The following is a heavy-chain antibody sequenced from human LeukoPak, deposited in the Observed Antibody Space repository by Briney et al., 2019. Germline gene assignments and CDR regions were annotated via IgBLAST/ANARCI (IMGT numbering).Heavy chain of an antibody. Sequence: PSETLSLTCAVYGGSFSGYYWSWIRQPPGKGLEWIGEINHSGSTNYNPSLKSRVTISVDTSKNQFSLKLSSVTAADTAVYYCARGPLGWNDGRYFDLWGRGTLVTVSS. CDR2: INHSGST. CDR3: ARGPLGWNDGRYFDL. D-gene: IGHD1-1*01. J-gene: IGHJ2*01. V-gene: IGHV4-34*01. CDR1: GGSFSGYY.